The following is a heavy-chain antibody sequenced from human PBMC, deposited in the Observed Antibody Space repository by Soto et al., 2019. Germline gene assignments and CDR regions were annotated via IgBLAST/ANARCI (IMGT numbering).Heavy chain of an antibody. V-gene: IGHV3-11*01. CDR2: ISSSGSTI. CDR1: GFTGSDYY. CDR3: ARISYYESGSSINWFDT. Sequence: QVQLVESGGGLVKPGGSLRLSCAASGFTGSDYYMSWIRQAPGKGLEWVSYISSSGSTIYYADSVKGRFTISMENAKTSLYLQMNSLRAQATAVSYCARISYYESGSSINWFDTWGQGPLVTVSS. D-gene: IGHD3-10*01. J-gene: IGHJ5*01.